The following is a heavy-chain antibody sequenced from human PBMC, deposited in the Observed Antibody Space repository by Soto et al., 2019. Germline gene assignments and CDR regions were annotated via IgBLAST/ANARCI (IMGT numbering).Heavy chain of an antibody. CDR3: ARLRPTLTTDYMDV. CDR2: IYYSGST. CDR1: GGSISSYY. D-gene: IGHD4-4*01. Sequence: SETLSLTCTVSGGSISSYYWSWIRQPPGKGLEWIGYIYYSGSTNYNPSLKSRVTISVDTSKNQFSLKLSSVTAADTAVYYCARLRPTLTTDYMDVWGKGTTVTVSS. J-gene: IGHJ6*03. V-gene: IGHV4-59*08.